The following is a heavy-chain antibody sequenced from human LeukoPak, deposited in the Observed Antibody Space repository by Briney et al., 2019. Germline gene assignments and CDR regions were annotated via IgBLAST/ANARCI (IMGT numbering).Heavy chain of an antibody. CDR1: GFTFSSYG. Sequence: PGRSLRLSCAASGFTFSSYGMHWVRQAPGKGLEWVAIISYDGSNKYYADSVKGRFTISRDNSKNTLYLQMNSLRAEDTAVYYCAKPGLTMVRGVIITHAPPRFWGQGTLVTVSS. CDR2: ISYDGSNK. V-gene: IGHV3-30*18. J-gene: IGHJ4*02. D-gene: IGHD3-10*01. CDR3: AKPGLTMVRGVIITHAPPRF.